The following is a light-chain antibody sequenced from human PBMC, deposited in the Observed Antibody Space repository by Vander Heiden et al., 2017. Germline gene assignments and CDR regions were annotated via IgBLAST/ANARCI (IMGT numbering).Light chain of an antibody. CDR3: QHYNSYPIT. Sequence: DIQMTQSPSTLSASVGDRVTITRRASQSISRSLAWYQQKPGKAPKLLIDKASSLESGVPSRFSGSGSGTEFTLTISRLQPDDFATYYCQHYNSYPITFGPGTKVDIK. J-gene: IGKJ3*01. CDR1: QSISRS. CDR2: KAS. V-gene: IGKV1-5*03.